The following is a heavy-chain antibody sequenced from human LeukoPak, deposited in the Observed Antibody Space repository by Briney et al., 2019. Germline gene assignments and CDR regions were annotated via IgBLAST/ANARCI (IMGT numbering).Heavy chain of an antibody. V-gene: IGHV4-4*02. Sequence: SETLSLTCAVSGGSISSSNWWSWVRRPPGKGLEWIGEIYRSGSTNYNPSLKSRVTISVDKSKNQFSLKLSSVTAADTAVYYCARRLSTDTAMVSGDYWGQGTLVTVSS. D-gene: IGHD5-18*01. CDR1: GGSISSSNW. J-gene: IGHJ4*02. CDR3: ARRLSTDTAMVSGDY. CDR2: IYRSGST.